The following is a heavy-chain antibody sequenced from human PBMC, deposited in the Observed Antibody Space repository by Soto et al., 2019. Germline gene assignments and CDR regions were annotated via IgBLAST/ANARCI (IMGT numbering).Heavy chain of an antibody. CDR2: INPNGGTT. Sequence: QVQLVQSGAEVEKPGASAKVSCKASGYMFTYYYIHWVRQGPGQGLEWMGIINPNGGTTTYAQNVQGSVTITRDTCTNTVYVELTSLTSGDTAIYYCVRGPSSSGSLYYLDYWGQGTLVTVSS. D-gene: IGHD3-10*01. J-gene: IGHJ4*02. V-gene: IGHV1-46*01. CDR1: GYMFTYYY. CDR3: VRGPSSSGSLYYLDY.